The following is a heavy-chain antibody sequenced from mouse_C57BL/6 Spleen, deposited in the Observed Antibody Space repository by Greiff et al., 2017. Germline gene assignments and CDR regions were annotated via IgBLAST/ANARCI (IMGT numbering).Heavy chain of an antibody. CDR3: ARCYGNSWYFDV. V-gene: IGHV1-22*01. CDR2: INPNNGGT. J-gene: IGHJ1*03. CDR1: GYTFTDYN. D-gene: IGHD2-1*01. Sequence: EVQLQQSGPELVKPGASVKMSCKASGYTFTDYNMHWVKQSHGKSLEWIGYINPNNGGTSYNQKFKGKATLTVNKSSSTAYMELRSLTSEDSAVYYCARCYGNSWYFDVWGTGTTVTVSS.